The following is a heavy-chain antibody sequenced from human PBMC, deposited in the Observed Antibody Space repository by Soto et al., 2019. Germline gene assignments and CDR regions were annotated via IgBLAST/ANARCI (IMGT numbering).Heavy chain of an antibody. Sequence: GGSLRLSCAASGFTFSSYGMHWVRQAPGKGLEWVAVISYDGSNKYYADSVKGRFTISRDNSKNTLYLQMNRLRAEDTAVYYFAKEHVPAANRSYYYYSGMDVWRHGTTVTVSS. CDR3: AKEHVPAANRSYYYYSGMDV. J-gene: IGHJ6*02. CDR2: ISYDGSNK. D-gene: IGHD2-2*01. CDR1: GFTFSSYG. V-gene: IGHV3-30*18.